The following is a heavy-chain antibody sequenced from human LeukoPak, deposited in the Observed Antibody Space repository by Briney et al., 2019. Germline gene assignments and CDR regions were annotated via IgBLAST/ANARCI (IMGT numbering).Heavy chain of an antibody. V-gene: IGHV1-18*01. CDR1: GYTFTSYG. Sequence: ASVKVSCKASGYTFTSYGISWVRQAPGQGLEWMGWVSAYNGNTNYAQKLQGRVTMTTDTSTSTAYMELRSLRSDDTAVYYCARVPGYGSGSYYAFYDYWGQGTLVTVSS. D-gene: IGHD3-10*01. J-gene: IGHJ4*02. CDR2: VSAYNGNT. CDR3: ARVPGYGSGSYYAFYDY.